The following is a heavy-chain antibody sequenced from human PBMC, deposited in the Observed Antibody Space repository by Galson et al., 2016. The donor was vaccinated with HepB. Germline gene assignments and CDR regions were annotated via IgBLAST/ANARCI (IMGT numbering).Heavy chain of an antibody. CDR2: ISAYNGDT. Sequence: SVKVSCKASGYTFTNYGISWVRQAPGQGLEWMGWISAYNGDTSYAQKLRGRVTMTTDTSTSTAYMELRSLRSVDTAVYYCARGCYASGRSDFDYWGQGTLVTVSS. CDR1: GYTFTNYG. CDR3: ARGCYASGRSDFDY. V-gene: IGHV1-18*01. D-gene: IGHD3-10*01. J-gene: IGHJ4*02.